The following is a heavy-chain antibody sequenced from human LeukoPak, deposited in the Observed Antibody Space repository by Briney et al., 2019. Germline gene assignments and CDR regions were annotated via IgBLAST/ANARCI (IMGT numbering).Heavy chain of an antibody. CDR1: GYSISSGFY. CDR3: VRDWAYCGGDCYPGY. Sequence: SETLSLTCVVSGYSISSGFYWGWIRQPPGKGLEWIGSMSHSGSTYYNPSLKSRLTISVGTSKNQFSLNLRSVTAADTAVYYCVRDWAYCGGDCYPGYWGQGTLVTVSS. CDR2: MSHSGST. J-gene: IGHJ4*02. V-gene: IGHV4-38-2*02. D-gene: IGHD2-21*02.